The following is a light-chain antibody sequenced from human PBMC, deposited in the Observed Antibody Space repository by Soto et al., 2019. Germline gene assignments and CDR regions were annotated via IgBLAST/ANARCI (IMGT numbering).Light chain of an antibody. CDR2: DAS. Sequence: EIVLTQSPATLSLSPGERATLSCRASQSVSSYLAWYQQKPGQAPRLLIYDASNRATGISARFSGSGSGTDFTLTISSLEPEDFAVYYCQQYVTSSPRTFGQGTKVDIK. J-gene: IGKJ1*01. CDR1: QSVSSY. V-gene: IGKV3-11*01. CDR3: QQYVTSSPRT.